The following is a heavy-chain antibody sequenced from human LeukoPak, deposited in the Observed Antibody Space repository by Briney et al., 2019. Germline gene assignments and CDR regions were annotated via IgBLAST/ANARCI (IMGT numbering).Heavy chain of an antibody. Sequence: GGSLRLSCAASGFTFSSYAMSWVRQAPGKGPEWVSAISGSGGSTYYADSVKGRLTISRDNSKNTLYLQMNSLRAEDTAVYYCAKGSGWYDNYWGQGTLVTVSS. CDR2: ISGSGGST. CDR3: AKGSGWYDNY. CDR1: GFTFSSYA. D-gene: IGHD6-19*01. J-gene: IGHJ4*02. V-gene: IGHV3-23*01.